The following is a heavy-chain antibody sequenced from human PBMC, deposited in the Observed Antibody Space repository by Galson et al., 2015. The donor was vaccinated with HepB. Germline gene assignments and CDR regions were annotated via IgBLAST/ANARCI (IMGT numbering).Heavy chain of an antibody. D-gene: IGHD6-19*01. Sequence: SLRLSCAASGFTFSSYAMSWVRQAPGKGLEWVSAISGSGGSTYYADSVKGRFTISRDNSKSTLYLQMNSLRAEDTAVYYCAKGGGVAGTILCAFDIWGQGTLVTVSS. CDR3: AKGGGVAGTILCAFDI. V-gene: IGHV3-23*01. J-gene: IGHJ4*02. CDR2: ISGSGGST. CDR1: GFTFSSYA.